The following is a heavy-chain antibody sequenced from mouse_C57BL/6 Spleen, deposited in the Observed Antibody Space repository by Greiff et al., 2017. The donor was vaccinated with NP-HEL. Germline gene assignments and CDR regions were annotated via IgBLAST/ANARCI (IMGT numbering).Heavy chain of an antibody. J-gene: IGHJ3*01. CDR3: ARSNDYPWFAY. CDR1: GYTFTSYW. D-gene: IGHD2-4*01. Sequence: QVQLQQPGAELVRPGTSVKLSCKASGYTFTSYWMHWVKQRPGQGLEWIGVIDPSDSYTNYNQKFKGKATLTVDTSSSTAYMQLSSLTSEDSAVYYCARSNDYPWFAYWGQGTLVTVSA. CDR2: IDPSDSYT. V-gene: IGHV1-59*01.